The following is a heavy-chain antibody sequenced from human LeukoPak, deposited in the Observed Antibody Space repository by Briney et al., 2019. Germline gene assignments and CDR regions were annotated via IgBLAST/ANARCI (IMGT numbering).Heavy chain of an antibody. CDR1: GFTFSSYG. D-gene: IGHD6-19*01. V-gene: IGHV3-33*01. J-gene: IGHJ4*02. CDR3: ARERRGGIAVAGTGYFDY. CDR2: IWYDGSNK. Sequence: GGSLRLSCAASGFTFSSYGMHWVRQAPGKGLEWVAVIWYDGSNKYYADSVKGRFTISRDNSKNTLYLQMNSLRAEDTAVYYCARERRGGIAVAGTGYFDYWGQGTLVTVSS.